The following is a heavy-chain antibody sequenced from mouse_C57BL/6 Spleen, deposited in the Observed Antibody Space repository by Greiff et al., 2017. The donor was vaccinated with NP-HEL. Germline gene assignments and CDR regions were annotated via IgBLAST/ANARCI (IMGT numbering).Heavy chain of an antibody. J-gene: IGHJ2*01. Sequence: VQLQQSGPVLVKPGASVKMSCKASGYTFTDYYMNWVKQSHGKSLEWIGVINPYNGGTSYNQKFKGKATLTVDKSSSTAYMELNSLTSEDSAVYYCARDPYYYGSSHYFDYWGQGTTLTVSS. CDR3: ARDPYYYGSSHYFDY. CDR2: INPYNGGT. V-gene: IGHV1-19*01. CDR1: GYTFTDYY. D-gene: IGHD1-1*01.